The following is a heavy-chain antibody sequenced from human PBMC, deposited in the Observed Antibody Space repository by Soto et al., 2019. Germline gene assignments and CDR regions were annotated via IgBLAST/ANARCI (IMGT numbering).Heavy chain of an antibody. CDR1: GGTLTTHG. D-gene: IGHD2-21*01. V-gene: IGHV1-69*06. CDR3: ARDPPRADFVLNRFVP. Sequence: QVQLVQSGNEVKQPGSSVKISCKASGGTLTTHGIIWVRQAPGQGLEWMGGIVPVFNSPKYAQKFQGRLTITADIFTNSVYMELGSLASDDTATYYCARDPPRADFVLNRFVPWGQGALVTVS. CDR2: IVPVFNSP. J-gene: IGHJ5*02.